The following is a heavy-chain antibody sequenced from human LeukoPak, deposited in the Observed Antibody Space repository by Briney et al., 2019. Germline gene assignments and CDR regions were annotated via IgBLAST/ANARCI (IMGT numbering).Heavy chain of an antibody. D-gene: IGHD5-12*01. Sequence: SETLSLTCTVSGGSISSYYWSWIRQPPGKGLEWIGYIYYSGSTNCNPSLKSRVTISVDTSKNQFSLKLSSVTAADTAVYYCARHIVATNDAFDIWGQGTMVTVSS. V-gene: IGHV4-59*08. J-gene: IGHJ3*02. CDR1: GGSISSYY. CDR3: ARHIVATNDAFDI. CDR2: IYYSGST.